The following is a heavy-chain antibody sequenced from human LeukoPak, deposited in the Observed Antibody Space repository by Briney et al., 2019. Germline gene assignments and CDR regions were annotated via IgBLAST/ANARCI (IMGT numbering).Heavy chain of an antibody. D-gene: IGHD3-10*01. CDR2: IRYDGSNK. CDR1: GFTFSSYY. J-gene: IGHJ3*02. Sequence: SGGSLRLSCAASGFTFSSYYMHWVRQAPGKGLEWVADIRYDGSNKYYAGSVKGRFTISRDNSKNTLYLQMNSLRAEDTAVYYCAKVGDRAAFDIWGQGTMVTVSS. V-gene: IGHV3-33*06. CDR3: AKVGDRAAFDI.